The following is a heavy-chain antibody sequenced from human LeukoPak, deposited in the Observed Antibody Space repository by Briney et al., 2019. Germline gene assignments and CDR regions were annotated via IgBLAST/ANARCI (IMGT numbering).Heavy chain of an antibody. J-gene: IGHJ4*02. CDR2: INHSGST. D-gene: IGHD3-9*01. Sequence: PSETLSLTCAVYGGSFSGYYWSWIRQPPGKGLEWIGEINHSGSTNYNPSLKSRVTISVDTSKNQFSLKLSSVTAADTAVYYCARQGVLRYFDWGQGTLVTVPS. V-gene: IGHV4-34*01. CDR3: ARQGVLRYFD. CDR1: GGSFSGYY.